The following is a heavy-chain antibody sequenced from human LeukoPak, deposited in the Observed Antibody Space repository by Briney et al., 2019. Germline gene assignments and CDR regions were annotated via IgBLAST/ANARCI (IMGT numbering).Heavy chain of an antibody. D-gene: IGHD5-18*01. CDR2: FNHSGST. CDR1: GGFFSGYY. Sequence: SETLSLTCSVYGGFFSGYYWSWIRQPPGKGLEWIGEFNHSGSTNYNPSLKSRVTISVDTSKNQFSLKLSSVTAADTAVYYRARPMNSSTQLWLLSGYWGQGTLVTVSS. CDR3: ARPMNSSTQLWLLSGY. J-gene: IGHJ4*02. V-gene: IGHV4-34*01.